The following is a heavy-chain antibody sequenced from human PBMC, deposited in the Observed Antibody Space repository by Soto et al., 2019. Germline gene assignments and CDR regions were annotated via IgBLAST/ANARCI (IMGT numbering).Heavy chain of an antibody. Sequence: SETLSLTCTVSGGSISSSSYYWGWIRQPPGKGLEWIGSIYYSGSTYYNPSLKSRVTISVDTSKNQFSLKLSSVTAADTAVYYCARLGAFHSSSWHYYYYGMDVWGQGTTVTVSS. D-gene: IGHD6-13*01. V-gene: IGHV4-39*01. CDR3: ARLGAFHSSSWHYYYYGMDV. J-gene: IGHJ6*02. CDR2: IYYSGST. CDR1: GGSISSSSYY.